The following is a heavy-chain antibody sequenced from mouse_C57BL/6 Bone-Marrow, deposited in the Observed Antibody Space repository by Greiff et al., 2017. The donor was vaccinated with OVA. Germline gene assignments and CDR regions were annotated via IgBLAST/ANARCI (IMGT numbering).Heavy chain of an antibody. CDR1: GYAFSSSW. CDR2: IYPGDGDT. Sequence: QVQQSGPELVKPGASVKISCKASGYAFSSSWMNWVKQRPGKGLEWIGRIYPGDGDTNYNGKFKGKATLTADKSSSTAYMQLSSLTSEDSAVYFCATPYYYGSSYYWGQGTTLTVSS. V-gene: IGHV1-82*01. J-gene: IGHJ2*01. D-gene: IGHD1-1*01. CDR3: ATPYYYGSSYY.